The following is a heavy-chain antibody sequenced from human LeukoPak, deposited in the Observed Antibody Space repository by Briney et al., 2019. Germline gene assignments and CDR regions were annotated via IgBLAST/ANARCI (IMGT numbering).Heavy chain of an antibody. D-gene: IGHD5-12*01. CDR3: ARQPARLPLDY. Sequence: SETLSLTCTVSGCSISSGCYWGWIRQPPGKGLEWIGNIYHSGTTYYNPSLKSRVTISVDTSKDQFSLELGSVTAADTAVYYCARQPARLPLDYWGQGTLVTVSS. J-gene: IGHJ4*02. CDR2: IYHSGTT. V-gene: IGHV4-38-2*02. CDR1: GCSISSGCY.